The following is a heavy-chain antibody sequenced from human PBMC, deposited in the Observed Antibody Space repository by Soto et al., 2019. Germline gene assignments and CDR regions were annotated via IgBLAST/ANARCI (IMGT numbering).Heavy chain of an antibody. CDR2: ISSSGDSP. D-gene: IGHD1-1*01. J-gene: IGHJ4*02. V-gene: IGHV3-23*01. Sequence: EVQLLESGGGLVQPGGSLRLSCAASGFTFSNYAMSWVRQAPGKGLEWVSAISSSGDSPYYADSVKGRFTVSRDNSKKXXXXXXXXXXXXXXXXXXXXXNTIPHPHYWGQGTLVTVSS. CDR1: GFTFSNYA. CDR3: XXNTIPHPHY.